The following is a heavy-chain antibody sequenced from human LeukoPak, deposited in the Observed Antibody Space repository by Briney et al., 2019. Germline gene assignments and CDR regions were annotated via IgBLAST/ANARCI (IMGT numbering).Heavy chain of an antibody. J-gene: IGHJ1*01. CDR1: GGSFSGYY. Sequence: SETLSLTCAVYGGSFSGYYWSWIRQPPGKGLEWIGEINHSGSTNYNPSLKSRVTISVDTSKNQFSLKLSSVTAADTAVYYCARATIYGDHNFQHWGQGTLVTVSS. V-gene: IGHV4-34*01. CDR2: INHSGST. CDR3: ARATIYGDHNFQH. D-gene: IGHD4-17*01.